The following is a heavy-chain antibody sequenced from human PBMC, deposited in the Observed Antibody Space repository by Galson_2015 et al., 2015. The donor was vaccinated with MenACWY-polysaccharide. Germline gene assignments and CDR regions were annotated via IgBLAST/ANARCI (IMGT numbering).Heavy chain of an antibody. V-gene: IGHV4-4*07. Sequence: ETLSLTCTVSGDSISNNYWTWVRQPAGKGLEWIGRVYADGETNYNSSLKSRVIMSADTSKNQFSLKLSSVTAADTAVYYCARGRRGEGTDYWGQGTLVTVSS. J-gene: IGHJ4*02. CDR1: GDSISNNY. CDR2: VYADGET. D-gene: IGHD3-10*01. CDR3: ARGRRGEGTDY.